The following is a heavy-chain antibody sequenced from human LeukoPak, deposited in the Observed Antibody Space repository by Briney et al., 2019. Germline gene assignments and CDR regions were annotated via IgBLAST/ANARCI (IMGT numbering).Heavy chain of an antibody. CDR1: GFTFSSYA. J-gene: IGHJ6*03. Sequence: GGSLRLSCAASGFTFSSYAMSWVRQAPGKGLEWVSVIYSGGSTYYADSVKGRFTISRDNSKNTLYLQMNSLRAEDTAVYYCARVNTVAYYYYYMDVWGKGTTVTVSS. CDR3: ARVNTVAYYYYYMDV. CDR2: IYSGGST. D-gene: IGHD4-23*01. V-gene: IGHV3-53*01.